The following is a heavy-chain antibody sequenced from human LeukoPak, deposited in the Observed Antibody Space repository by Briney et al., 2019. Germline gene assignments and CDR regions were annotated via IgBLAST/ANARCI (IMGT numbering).Heavy chain of an antibody. CDR3: ARDYGDYYYYYMDV. J-gene: IGHJ6*03. CDR2: ISSSGSTI. V-gene: IGHV3-48*03. D-gene: IGHD4-17*01. Sequence: RGSLRLSCAASGFTFSSYEMNWVRQAPGKGLERVSYISSSGSTIYYADSVKGRFTISRDNAKNSLYLQMNSLRAEDTAVYYCARDYGDYYYYYMDVWGKGTTVTVSS. CDR1: GFTFSSYE.